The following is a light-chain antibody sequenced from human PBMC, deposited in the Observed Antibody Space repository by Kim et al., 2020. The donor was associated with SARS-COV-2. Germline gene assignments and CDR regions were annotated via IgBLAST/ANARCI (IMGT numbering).Light chain of an antibody. CDR2: NN. CDR3: SAWDSSLSAVV. CDR1: HHGGQPR. J-gene: IGLJ2*01. Sequence: QTPTTPRPWDRHHGGQPRAALAAQQPGPPPQPPFLQNNHPAPGISERLSASRSGNTASLTITGLQPEDEADYYCSAWDSSLSAVVFGGGTQLTVL. V-gene: IGLV10-54*01.